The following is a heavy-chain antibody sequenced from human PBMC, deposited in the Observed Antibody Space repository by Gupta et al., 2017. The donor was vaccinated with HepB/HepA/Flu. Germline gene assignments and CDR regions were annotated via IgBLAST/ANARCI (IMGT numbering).Heavy chain of an antibody. Sequence: QMQLVQSGAEVTRPGASVTVPCKASGGSLSTYGVSWVRRAPGQGLEWMGRSMPVCGTTTLVENSPDRVTLTAAPVTTKAYIALNSLTAEDAALDVCARATNPGETGFDGWGQGTLVTVSS. CDR1: GGSLSTYG. D-gene: IGHD5-24*01. CDR2: SMPVCGTT. V-gene: IGHV1-69*01. J-gene: IGHJ4*03. CDR3: ARATNPGETGFDG.